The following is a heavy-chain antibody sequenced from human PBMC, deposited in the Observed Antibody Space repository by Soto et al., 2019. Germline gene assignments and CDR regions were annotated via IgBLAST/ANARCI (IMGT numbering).Heavy chain of an antibody. V-gene: IGHV4-59*08. Sequence: SETLSLICTVSGGSINDYYWSWIRQPPGKGLECIGYIYSSGSTNYNPSLKSRVTLSVDTSKNQLSLKLTSVTAADTAVYYCARLAAAPPPYYFDSWGQGTLVTVSS. CDR2: IYSSGST. J-gene: IGHJ4*02. CDR1: GGSINDYY. D-gene: IGHD6-13*01. CDR3: ARLAAAPPPYYFDS.